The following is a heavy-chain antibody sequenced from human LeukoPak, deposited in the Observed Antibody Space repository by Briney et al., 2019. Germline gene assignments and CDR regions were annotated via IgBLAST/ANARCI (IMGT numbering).Heavy chain of an antibody. Sequence: GGSLRLSCAASGFTFSLYAMTWVRQAPGKGLEWVSQISAGTGVTCYAQSVRGRFTISRDDSKSTLYLHMSGLRGEDTAVYYCARDVLDVAAAGWGRPLDRWGQGTLVTVSS. CDR2: ISAGTGVT. CDR3: ARDVLDVAAAGWGRPLDR. J-gene: IGHJ5*02. CDR1: GFTFSLYA. V-gene: IGHV3-23*01. D-gene: IGHD6-13*01.